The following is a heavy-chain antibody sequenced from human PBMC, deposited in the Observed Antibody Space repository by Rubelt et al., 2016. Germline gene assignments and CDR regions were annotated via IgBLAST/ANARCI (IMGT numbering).Heavy chain of an antibody. Sequence: QVQLVQSGAEVKKPGASVKVSCKASGYTFNSYGISWVRQAPGQGLEWMGWISVYNGNTNYARKLQGRVTMTTDTSTSTADMERRSLRSDDTAVYYCARGTMVRGAPDVWGQGTTVTVSS. CDR2: ISVYNGNT. D-gene: IGHD3-10*01. J-gene: IGHJ6*02. V-gene: IGHV1-18*01. CDR3: ARGTMVRGAPDV. CDR1: GYTFNSYG.